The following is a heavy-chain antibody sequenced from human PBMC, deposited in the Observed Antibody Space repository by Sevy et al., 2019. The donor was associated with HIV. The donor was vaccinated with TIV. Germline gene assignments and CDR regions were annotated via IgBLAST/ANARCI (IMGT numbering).Heavy chain of an antibody. CDR3: AHRRSKGITITEFDY. D-gene: IGHD3-9*01. CDR1: GFSFSTSGVG. J-gene: IGHJ4*02. Sequence: SGPTLVNPTQTLTLTCTFSGFSFSTSGVGVGWIRQPTGKAPEWLAMIYWDGDTRYSPSLMNRLTITKDTSKDQVVLRMANMEPVDTGTYYCAHRRSKGITITEFDYWGQGTLVTVSS. V-gene: IGHV2-5*02. CDR2: IYWDGDT.